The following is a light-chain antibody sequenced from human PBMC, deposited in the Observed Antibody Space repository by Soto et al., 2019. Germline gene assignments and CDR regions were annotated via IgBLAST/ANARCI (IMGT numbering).Light chain of an antibody. CDR1: QSISSNF. V-gene: IGKV3-20*01. J-gene: IGKJ1*01. Sequence: EILLTQSPGTLSLSPGEGATLSCRASQSISSNFLAWYQQKRGQAPRLLIHGASNRATGIPERFSGSGSGTDFTLTITRLEPEDFAVYYCQQYGGSPRTFGQGTKVDIK. CDR3: QQYGGSPRT. CDR2: GAS.